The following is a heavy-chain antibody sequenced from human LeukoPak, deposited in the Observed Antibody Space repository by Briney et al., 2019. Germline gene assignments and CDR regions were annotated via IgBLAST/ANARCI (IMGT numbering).Heavy chain of an antibody. CDR3: ARAQSSSWVYHFDY. V-gene: IGHV1-2*02. CDR2: INPNSGGT. D-gene: IGHD6-13*01. Sequence: GASVKVSCKASGYTFTGYYMHWVRQAPGQGLEWMGWINPNSGGTNYAQKFQGRVTMTRDTSISTAYMELSRLRSDDTAVYYCARAQSSSWVYHFDYWGQGTLVTVSS. J-gene: IGHJ4*02. CDR1: GYTFTGYY.